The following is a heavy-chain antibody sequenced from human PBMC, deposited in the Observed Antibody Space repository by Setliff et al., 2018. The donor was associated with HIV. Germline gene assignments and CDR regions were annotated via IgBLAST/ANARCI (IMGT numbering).Heavy chain of an antibody. J-gene: IGHJ4*02. CDR3: ARQPRGYSYGDGVYLDY. CDR2: IDPSDFYI. V-gene: IGHV5-10-1*01. D-gene: IGHD5-18*01. Sequence: GESLTISCKGSGYSFTNYWINWVRQMPGKGLEWMGRIDPSDFYIKYSPSFQGHVTISADRSITTAYLQWSSLRASDTATYYCARQPRGYSYGDGVYLDYWGQGTPVTVSS. CDR1: GYSFTNYW.